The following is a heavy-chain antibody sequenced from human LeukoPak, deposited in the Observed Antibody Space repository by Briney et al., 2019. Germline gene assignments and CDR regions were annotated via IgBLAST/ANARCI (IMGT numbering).Heavy chain of an antibody. V-gene: IGHV3-23*01. J-gene: IGHJ4*02. CDR2: IRGRGGDA. Sequence: PGGSLRLSCAAAGFTFNNYGMSWVRQAPGQGLEWVSAIRGRGGDASYADSVQGRFSIYRDNSRNTLYLQMHSLRAEDTAVYYCARRGDSTGWYYFDYWGQGTLVTVSS. CDR3: ARRGDSTGWYYFDY. D-gene: IGHD6-19*01. CDR1: GFTFNNYG.